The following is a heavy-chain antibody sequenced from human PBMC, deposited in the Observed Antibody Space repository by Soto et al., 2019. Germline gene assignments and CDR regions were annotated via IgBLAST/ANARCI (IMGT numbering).Heavy chain of an antibody. Sequence: ESGGGVVQPGTSLRVSCVGSGFTFRSYVIHWVRQAPGKGLEWVALTSYDGRDKYYADSVRGRFTISRDNSRNTVDLQMDSLKLEDTDLYYCARWGTTGGLDVWGQGTLVSVSS. V-gene: IGHV3-30*19. D-gene: IGHD3-16*01. J-gene: IGHJ1*01. CDR1: GFTFRSYV. CDR3: ARWGTTGGLDV. CDR2: TSYDGRDK.